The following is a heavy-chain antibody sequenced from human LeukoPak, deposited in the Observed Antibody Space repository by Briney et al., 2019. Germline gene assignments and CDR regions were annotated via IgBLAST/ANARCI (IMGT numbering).Heavy chain of an antibody. CDR1: GFTFSSYA. D-gene: IGHD4-17*01. CDR2: ISGSGGST. CDR3: AKLHDYGDYGAFDP. J-gene: IGHJ5*02. V-gene: IGHV3-23*01. Sequence: GRSLRLSCAASGFTFSSYAMSWVRQAPGKGLEWVSAISGSGGSTYYADSVKGRFTISRDNSKNTLYLQMNSLRAEDTAVYYCAKLHDYGDYGAFDPWGQGTLVTVSS.